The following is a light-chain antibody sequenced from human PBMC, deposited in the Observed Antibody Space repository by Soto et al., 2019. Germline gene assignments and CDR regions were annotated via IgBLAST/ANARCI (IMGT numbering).Light chain of an antibody. CDR3: QQYGSSPYT. V-gene: IGKV3-20*01. J-gene: IGKJ2*01. CDR1: QSVSSSY. CDR2: GAS. Sequence: EILLTQSPGTLSLSPGERATLSCRASQSVSSSYLAWYQQKPGQAPRLLIYGASSRATGIPDRFSGSGSGTDLTLTIRRLEPEDFAVYYCQQYGSSPYTFGQGTKLEI.